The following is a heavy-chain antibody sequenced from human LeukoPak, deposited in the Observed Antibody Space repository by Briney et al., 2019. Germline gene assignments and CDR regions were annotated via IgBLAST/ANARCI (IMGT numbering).Heavy chain of an antibody. CDR3: ARDRTHNFYYYGMDV. Sequence: SETLSLTCTVSGGSISSSTYYWGWIRQPPGKGLEWIGSIYYYNPSLKSRVTISEDTSKNQLSLKLSSVTATDTAVYYCARDRTHNFYYYGMDVWGQGTTVTVSS. CDR2: IY. V-gene: IGHV4-39*02. D-gene: IGHD1-1*01. CDR1: GGSISSSTYY. J-gene: IGHJ6*02.